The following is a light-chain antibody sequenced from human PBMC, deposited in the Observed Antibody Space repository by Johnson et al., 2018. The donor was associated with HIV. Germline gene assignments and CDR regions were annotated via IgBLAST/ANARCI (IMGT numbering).Light chain of an antibody. CDR3: GAWDSSLDAYV. CDR2: DNN. V-gene: IGLV1-51*01. CDR1: SSNIGRNY. Sequence: HSVLTQPPSVSAAPGQKVTISCSGSSSNIGRNYVSWYQQLPGTAPKLLIFDNNKRPSGIPDRFSGSKSGTSATLGITGLQTGDEGDYYCGAWDSSLDAYVFGAGTKVTVL. J-gene: IGLJ1*01.